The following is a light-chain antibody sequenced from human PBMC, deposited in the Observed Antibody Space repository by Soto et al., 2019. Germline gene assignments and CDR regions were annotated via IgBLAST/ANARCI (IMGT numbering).Light chain of an antibody. CDR1: QSISSY. Sequence: DIPMTQSPSTLSASVGDRVTIACRASQSISSYLAWYQQKPGKAPKLLIYDVSSLESGVPSRFSGSGSGTEFALTISSLQPDDFASYHCQQYKSYSPFTFGGGTKVDIK. CDR2: DVS. CDR3: QQYKSYSPFT. V-gene: IGKV1-5*01. J-gene: IGKJ4*01.